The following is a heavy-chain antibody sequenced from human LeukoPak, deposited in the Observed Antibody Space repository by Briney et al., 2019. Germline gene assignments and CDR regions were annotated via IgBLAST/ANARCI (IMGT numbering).Heavy chain of an antibody. CDR2: IIPIFGTA. Sequence: ASVKVSCKASGGTFSSYAISWVRQAPGQGLEWMGGIIPIFGTANYAQKFQGRVTITADESTSTAYMELSSLRSEDTAVYYCARDPVSGSGSSHWGLFDYWGQGTLVTVSS. CDR1: GGTFSSYA. V-gene: IGHV1-69*13. J-gene: IGHJ4*02. CDR3: ARDPVSGSGSSHWGLFDY. D-gene: IGHD3-10*01.